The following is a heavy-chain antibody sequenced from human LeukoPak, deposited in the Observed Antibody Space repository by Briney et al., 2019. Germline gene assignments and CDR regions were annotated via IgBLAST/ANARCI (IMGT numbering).Heavy chain of an antibody. D-gene: IGHD3-22*01. J-gene: IGHJ4*02. CDR1: GGSISSGSYY. CDR2: IYTSGST. CDR3: VGSSSGLPFDY. V-gene: IGHV4-61*02. Sequence: SQTLSLTCTVSGGSISSGSYYWSCIRQPAGKGLEWIGRIYTSGSTNYNPSLKSRVTISVDTSKNQFSLKLSSVTAADTAVYYCVGSSSGLPFDYWGQGTLVTVSS.